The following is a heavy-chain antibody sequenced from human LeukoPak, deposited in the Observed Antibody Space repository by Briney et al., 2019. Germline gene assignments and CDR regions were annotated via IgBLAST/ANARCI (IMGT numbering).Heavy chain of an antibody. CDR1: GYTLTELS. J-gene: IGHJ4*02. D-gene: IGHD1-26*01. Sequence: ASVKVSCKVSGYTLTELSMHWVRQAPGQGLEWMGIINPSGGSTSYAQKFQGRVTMTRDTSTSTVYMELSSLRSEDTAVYYCARGPGSYWGFDYWGQGTLVTVSS. V-gene: IGHV1-46*01. CDR3: ARGPGSYWGFDY. CDR2: INPSGGST.